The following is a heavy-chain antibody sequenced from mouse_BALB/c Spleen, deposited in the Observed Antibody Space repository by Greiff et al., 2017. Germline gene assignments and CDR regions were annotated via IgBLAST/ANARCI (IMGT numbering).Heavy chain of an antibody. CDR2: IWTGGGT. CDR3: VRYDGYYFAY. CDR1: GFSLTSYD. V-gene: IGHV2-9-2*01. D-gene: IGHD2-3*01. Sequence: VQLVESGPGLVAPSQSLSITCTVSGFSLTSYDISWIRQPPGKGLEWLGVIWTGGGTNYNSAFMSRLSISKDNSKSQVFLKMNSLQTDDTAIYYCVRYDGYYFAYWGQGTLVTVSA. J-gene: IGHJ3*01.